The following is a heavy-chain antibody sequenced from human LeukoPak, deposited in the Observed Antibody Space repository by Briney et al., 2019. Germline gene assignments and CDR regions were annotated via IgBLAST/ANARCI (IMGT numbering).Heavy chain of an antibody. V-gene: IGHV3-21*01. CDR1: GFTVSSNY. D-gene: IGHD4-23*01. CDR2: ISSSSSYI. CDR3: AREHDYGGHGGY. J-gene: IGHJ4*02. Sequence: GGSLRLSCAASGFTVSSNYMSWVRQAPGKGLEWVSSISSSSSYIYYADSVKGRFTISRDNAKNSLYLQMNSLRAEDTAVYYCAREHDYGGHGGYWGQGTLVTVSS.